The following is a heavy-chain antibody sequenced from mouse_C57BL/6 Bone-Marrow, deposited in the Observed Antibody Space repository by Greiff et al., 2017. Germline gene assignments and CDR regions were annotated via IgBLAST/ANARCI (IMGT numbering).Heavy chain of an antibody. V-gene: IGHV1-72*01. CDR3: AREGLYDDLPWFAY. CDR2: IDPKGGGT. J-gene: IGHJ3*01. CDR1: GYTFTSYW. Sequence: VQLQQPGAELVKPGASVKLSCKASGYTFTSYWMHWVKQRPGRGLEWIGRIDPKGGGTKYNEKFKSKATLTVDKPSSTDYKQLSSLTSEDSAVYYSAREGLYDDLPWFAYWGQGTLVTVSA. D-gene: IGHD2-12*01.